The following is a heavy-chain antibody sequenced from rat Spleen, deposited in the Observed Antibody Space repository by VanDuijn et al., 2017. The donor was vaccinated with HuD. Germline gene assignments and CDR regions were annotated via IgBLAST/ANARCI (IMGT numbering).Heavy chain of an antibody. CDR2: ISSEGRSS. V-gene: IGHV5-29*01. CDR1: GFTFSNYG. J-gene: IGHJ3*01. D-gene: IGHD1-10*01. CDR3: ARQDNYVGFAY. Sequence: EVQLVESGGGLVQPGRSLKLSCAASGFTFSNYGMAWVRQAPTKGLEWVATISSEGRSSYYRDSVKGRFTISRDSANSTLYLQMDSLRSEDTATYYCARQDNYVGFAYWGKGTLVTVSS.